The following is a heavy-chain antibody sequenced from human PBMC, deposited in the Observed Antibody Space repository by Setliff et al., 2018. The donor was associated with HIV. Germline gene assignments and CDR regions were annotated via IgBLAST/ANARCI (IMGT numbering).Heavy chain of an antibody. V-gene: IGHV4-34*01. Sequence: SETLSLTCAVYGGSFSGYYWTWIRQSPGKGLEWIGEINHSGGTNYYPSLKSRVTISLDTAKNQFSLELTSVSAADAGVYYCARGFGDYSYTVYYYYGVDVWGQGTTVTVSS. CDR2: INHSGGT. CDR1: GGSFSGYY. D-gene: IGHD3-16*02. CDR3: ARGFGDYSYTVYYYYGVDV. J-gene: IGHJ6*02.